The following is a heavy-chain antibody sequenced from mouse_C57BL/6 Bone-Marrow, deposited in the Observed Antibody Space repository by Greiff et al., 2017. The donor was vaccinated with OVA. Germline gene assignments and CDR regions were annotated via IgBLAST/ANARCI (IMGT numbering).Heavy chain of an antibody. CDR3: ARCYGQYRGWYFDV. CDR2: IYPRSGNT. D-gene: IGHD1-2*01. V-gene: IGHV1-81*01. J-gene: IGHJ1*03. CDR1: SYTFTSYG. Sequence: VKLMESGAELARPGASVKLSCKASSYTFTSYGISWVKQRTGQGLEWIGEIYPRSGNTYYNEKFKGKATLTADKSSSTAYMELRSLTSEDSAVYFCARCYGQYRGWYFDVWGTGTTVTVSS.